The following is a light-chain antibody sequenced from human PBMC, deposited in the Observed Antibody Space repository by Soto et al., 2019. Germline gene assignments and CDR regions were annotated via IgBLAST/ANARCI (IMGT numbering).Light chain of an antibody. J-gene: IGLJ1*01. CDR1: SSDFAAYNY. CDR2: EVS. CDR3: SSYYSARI. V-gene: IGLV2-14*01. Sequence: QSVLTQPASASGSPGQSIAISCTGSSSDFAAYNYVSWYQHHPGKAPKLMIYEVSNRPSGVSNRFSGSKSGNTASLTISGLQAEDEADYYCSSYYSARIFGTGTKVTVL.